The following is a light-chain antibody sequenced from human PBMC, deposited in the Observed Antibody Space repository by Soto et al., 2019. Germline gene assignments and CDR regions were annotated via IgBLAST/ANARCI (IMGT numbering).Light chain of an antibody. V-gene: IGLV2-8*02. Sequence: QSVLTQPPSASRSPGQSVAISCTGTSSDVGGYNYVSWYQQHPGKAPKLMIYEVNKRPSGVPDRFSGSKSGNTASLTASGLQAEDEADYYCSSYAGSSNVFGTGTKVTVL. CDR1: SSDVGGYNY. CDR2: EVN. J-gene: IGLJ1*01. CDR3: SSYAGSSNV.